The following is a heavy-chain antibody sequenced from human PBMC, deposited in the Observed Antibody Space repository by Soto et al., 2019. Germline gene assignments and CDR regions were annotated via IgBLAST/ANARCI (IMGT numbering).Heavy chain of an antibody. CDR3: ARDYCSGTRCYTFHI. J-gene: IGHJ3*02. CDR1: GFTFSSYA. V-gene: IGHV3-21*01. CDR2: ISGSGSCT. D-gene: IGHD2-2*02. Sequence: PGGSLRLSCAASGFTFSSYAMSWVRQAPGKGLEWVSAISGSGSCTYYADSVRGRFTISRDNAKNSLFLQMNSLRGEDTAVYYCARDYCSGTRCYTFHIWGQGTMVTVSS.